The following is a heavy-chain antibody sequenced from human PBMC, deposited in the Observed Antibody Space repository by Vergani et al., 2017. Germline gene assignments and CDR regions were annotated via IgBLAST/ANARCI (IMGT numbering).Heavy chain of an antibody. J-gene: IGHJ3*01. CDR3: ARDNKQLRPRAFDL. CDR1: RASINNDFYY. CDR2: IYVSGIT. D-gene: IGHD4-23*01. Sequence: QVQLQESGPGLVKPSQTLSLTCTVSRASINNDFYYWHWIRQPAGKGLEWIGRIYVSGITDYNSSLHSRVSMSVDTSKNQFSLTLTSVTAADTAVYYCARDNKQLRPRAFDLWGKGTMVTVSS. V-gene: IGHV4-61*02.